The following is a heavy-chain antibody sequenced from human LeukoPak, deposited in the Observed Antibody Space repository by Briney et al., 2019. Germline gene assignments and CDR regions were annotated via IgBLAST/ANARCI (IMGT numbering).Heavy chain of an antibody. CDR2: IYSSGST. V-gene: IGHV4-4*07. CDR1: GGSINSYY. J-gene: IGHJ5*02. CDR3: ARDWFDP. Sequence: SETLSLTCTVSGGSINSYYWSWIRQPAGKVLEWIGRIYSSGSTNYNPSLKSRVTLSVDTSKNHFSLKLSSVTAADTAVYYCARDWFDPWGQGTLVTVSS.